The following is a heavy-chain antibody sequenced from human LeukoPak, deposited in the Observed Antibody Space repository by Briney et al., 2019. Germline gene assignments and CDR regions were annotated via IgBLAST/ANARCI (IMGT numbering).Heavy chain of an antibody. CDR3: ASSRFLESFYYMDV. Sequence: SETLSLTCTVSGGSISSHYWSWIRQPPGKGLEWIGYICYSGSTNYNPSLKSRVTISVDTSKNQFSLKLSSVTAADTAVYYCASSRFLESFYYMDVWGKGTTVTVSS. J-gene: IGHJ6*03. D-gene: IGHD3-3*01. CDR2: ICYSGST. V-gene: IGHV4-59*11. CDR1: GGSISSHY.